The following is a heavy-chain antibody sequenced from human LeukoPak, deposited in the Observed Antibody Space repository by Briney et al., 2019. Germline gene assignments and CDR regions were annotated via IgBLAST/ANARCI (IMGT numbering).Heavy chain of an antibody. J-gene: IGHJ3*02. Sequence: PSETLSLTCTVSGASISSAYWSWIRQPPGKGLEWLGYIYSSGITNYNPSLKSRVTISVDTSQNQFSLKLTSVTAAETAVYYCARRGPYDTSGYAFDIWGPGTVVTVSS. CDR2: IYSSGIT. D-gene: IGHD3-22*01. CDR3: ARRGPYDTSGYAFDI. CDR1: GASISSAY. V-gene: IGHV4-59*01.